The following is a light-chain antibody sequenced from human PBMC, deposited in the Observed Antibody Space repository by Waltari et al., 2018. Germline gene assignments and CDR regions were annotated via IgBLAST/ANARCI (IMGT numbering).Light chain of an antibody. J-gene: IGKJ4*01. CDR2: DAS. CDR3: QQYDNLPRVT. Sequence: DIQMTQSPSSLSASVGDRVTITCQASQDISNYLNWYQQKPGKAPKHLIYDASNLETGVPSRFSGSGSGTDFTFPISSMQPEDIATYYCQQYDNLPRVTFGGGTKVEIK. CDR1: QDISNY. V-gene: IGKV1-33*01.